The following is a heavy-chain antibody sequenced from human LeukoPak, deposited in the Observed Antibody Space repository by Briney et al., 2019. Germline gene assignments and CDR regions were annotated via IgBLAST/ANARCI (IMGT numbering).Heavy chain of an antibody. Sequence: PGGSLRLSCAASGFTFSSYWMNWVRQAPGKGLEWVSSISSSSSYIYYADSVKGRFTISRDNAKNSLYLQMNSLRAEDTAVYYCARVGGSFGGLDAFDIWGQGTMVTVSS. CDR2: ISSSSSYI. CDR1: GFTFSSYW. J-gene: IGHJ3*02. V-gene: IGHV3-21*01. D-gene: IGHD4-23*01. CDR3: ARVGGSFGGLDAFDI.